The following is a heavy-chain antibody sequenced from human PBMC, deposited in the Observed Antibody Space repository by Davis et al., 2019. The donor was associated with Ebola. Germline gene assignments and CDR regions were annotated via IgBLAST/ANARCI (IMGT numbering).Heavy chain of an antibody. J-gene: IGHJ4*02. CDR3: ARRRLMATIGYYFDY. Sequence: ASVKVSCKASGYTFTGYYMHWVRQAPGQGLEWMGWFNPNSGGTNYAQKFQGRVTMTRDTSISTAYMELSRLRSDDTAVYYCARRRLMATIGYYFDYWGQGTLVTVSS. V-gene: IGHV1-2*02. D-gene: IGHD5-24*01. CDR1: GYTFTGYY. CDR2: FNPNSGGT.